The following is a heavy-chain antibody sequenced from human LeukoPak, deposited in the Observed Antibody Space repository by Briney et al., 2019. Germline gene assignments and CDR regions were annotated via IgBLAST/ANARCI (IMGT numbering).Heavy chain of an antibody. CDR3: AREGLTGTIDY. CDR1: GFTVGSNY. J-gene: IGHJ4*02. CDR2: IYSGGST. D-gene: IGHD1/OR15-1a*01. V-gene: IGHV3-53*01. Sequence: PGGSLRLSCAASGFTVGSNYMSWVRQAPGKGLEWVSVIYSGGSTYYADSVKGRFTISRDNSKNTLYLQMNSLRAEDTAVYYCAREGLTGTIDYWGQGTLVTVSS.